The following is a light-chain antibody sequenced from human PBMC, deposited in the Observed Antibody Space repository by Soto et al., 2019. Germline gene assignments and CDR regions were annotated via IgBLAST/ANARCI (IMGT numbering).Light chain of an antibody. CDR1: QGIGNS. CDR2: AAS. J-gene: IGKJ3*01. CDR3: LRLNDYSGT. Sequence: QLTQSPSSLSASVGDRVTITCRASQGIGNSLAWYQLEPGKAPKLLISAASTLQSGVPSRFSGSGSGTDFTLSIRSLQPEPFATYYCLRLNDYSGTFGPGTKVDIK. V-gene: IGKV1-9*01.